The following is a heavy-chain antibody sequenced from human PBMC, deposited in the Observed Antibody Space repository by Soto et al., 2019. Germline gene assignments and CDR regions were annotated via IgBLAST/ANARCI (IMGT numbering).Heavy chain of an antibody. J-gene: IGHJ3*01. Sequence: PGGSLRLSCAVSGFIFCDHYMDWVRQAPGKGLEWVARSRNKPRSYTTVYAASVKDRFTISRDDSKNSLYLQMNSLKTEDTAVYYCVRGLNGFDVWGQGTKVTASS. CDR2: SRNKPRSYTT. V-gene: IGHV3-72*01. CDR3: VRGLNGFDV. CDR1: GFIFCDHY. D-gene: IGHD6-19*01.